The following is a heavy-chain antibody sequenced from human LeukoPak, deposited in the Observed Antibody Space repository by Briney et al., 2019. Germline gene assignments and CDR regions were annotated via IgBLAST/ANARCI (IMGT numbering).Heavy chain of an antibody. D-gene: IGHD3-22*01. CDR1: GFTFSRSW. CDR2: IKEDGSAQ. V-gene: IGHV3-7*05. CDR3: ARGAGYDRFDY. Sequence: GGSLRLSCADSGFTFSRSWMTWVRQAPGKGLEWVANIKEDGSAQNYVDSVKGRFTISRDNAKNTLYLEMKSLRAEDTAVYYCARGAGYDRFDYWGQGTLVTVSS. J-gene: IGHJ4*02.